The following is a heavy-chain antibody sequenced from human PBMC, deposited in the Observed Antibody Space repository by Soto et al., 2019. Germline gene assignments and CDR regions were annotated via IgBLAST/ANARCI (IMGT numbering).Heavy chain of an antibody. CDR3: AKGDIFIVEVEDHVDV. CDR2: ISGDGFST. D-gene: IGHD2-21*01. Sequence: EVQLLESGGGLVQPGGSLRLSCVGSGFIFTNYAMTWVRQAPGKGLEWVSAISGDGFSTYYADSVKGRLTISRNNSRDSLYLQIDTLRANDTAVYYCAKGDIFIVEVEDHVDVWGKGTMFTVSS. CDR1: GFIFTNYA. V-gene: IGHV3-23*01. J-gene: IGHJ3*01.